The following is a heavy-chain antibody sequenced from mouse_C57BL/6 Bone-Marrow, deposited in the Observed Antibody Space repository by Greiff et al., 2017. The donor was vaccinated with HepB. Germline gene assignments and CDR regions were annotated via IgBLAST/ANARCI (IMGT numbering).Heavy chain of an antibody. J-gene: IGHJ3*01. D-gene: IGHD2-2*01. CDR3: AREVTTEGFAY. CDR2: IYPGGGYT. V-gene: IGHV1-63*01. CDR1: GYTFTNYW. Sequence: QVQLQQSGAELVRPGTSVKMSCKASGYTFTNYWIGWAKQRPGHGLEWIGDIYPGGGYTNYNEKFKGKATLTADKSSSTAYMQFSSLTSEDSAIYYCAREVTTEGFAYWGQGTLVTVSA.